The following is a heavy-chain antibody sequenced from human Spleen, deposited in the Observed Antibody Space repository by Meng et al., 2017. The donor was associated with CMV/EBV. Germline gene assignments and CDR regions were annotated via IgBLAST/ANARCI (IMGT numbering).Heavy chain of an antibody. CDR1: RFTFSDYY. J-gene: IGHJ4*02. CDR3: ARDRHQYSSSSSCFDY. CDR2: ISSTSRYI. Sequence: GGSLRLSCAASRFTFSDYYMSWIRPAPGMGLEWVSSISSTSRYISYADSVKGRFTTSRDNAKNSLFLQMNSLRAEDTSVYYCARDRHQYSSSSSCFDYWGQGTLVTVSS. D-gene: IGHD6-6*01. V-gene: IGHV3-11*06.